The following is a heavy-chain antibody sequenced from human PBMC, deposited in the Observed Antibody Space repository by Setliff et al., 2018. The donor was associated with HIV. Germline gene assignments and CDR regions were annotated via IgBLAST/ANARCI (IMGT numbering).Heavy chain of an antibody. D-gene: IGHD4-17*01. J-gene: IGHJ4*02. CDR1: GGSVGSGSYY. CDR2: IYYSGST. CDR3: ARDPPGYGDANDY. Sequence: SETLSLTCSVSGGSVGSGSYYWSWIRQSPGKGLEWLGYIYYSGSTTYYNPSLKSRVTMSIDTSKNQFSLKVRSVTAADTAVYYCARDPPGYGDANDYWGQGTLVTVSS. V-gene: IGHV4-61*01.